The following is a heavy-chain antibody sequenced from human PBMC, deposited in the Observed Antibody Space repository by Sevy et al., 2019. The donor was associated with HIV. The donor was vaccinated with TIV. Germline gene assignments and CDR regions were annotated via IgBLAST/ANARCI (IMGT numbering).Heavy chain of an antibody. V-gene: IGHV3-23*01. J-gene: IGHJ4*02. CDR1: GFTFDNYA. Sequence: GSLRLSCAASGFTFDNYAMTWVRQTPGKGLEWVSTLDNSGDNTYNADSVKGRFTISRDNSKNTLYLQMDSLRAEDTAIYSCAKAGGGWNYFDYSGQGTLVTVSS. CDR3: AKAGGGWNYFDY. CDR2: LDNSGDNT. D-gene: IGHD6-19*01.